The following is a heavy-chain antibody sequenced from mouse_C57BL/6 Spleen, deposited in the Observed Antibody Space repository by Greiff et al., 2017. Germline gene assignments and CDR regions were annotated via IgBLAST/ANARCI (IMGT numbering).Heavy chain of an antibody. CDR1: GYTFTDYE. CDR3: TRYYGGSYWYFDV. V-gene: IGHV1-15*01. J-gene: IGHJ1*03. D-gene: IGHD1-1*01. CDR2: IDPETGGT. Sequence: QVQLQQSGAELVRPGASVTLSCKASGYTFTDYEMHWVKQTPVHGLEWIGAIDPETGGTAYNQKFKGKAILTADKSSSTAYMELRSLTSEDSAVYYCTRYYGGSYWYFDVWGTGTTVTVSS.